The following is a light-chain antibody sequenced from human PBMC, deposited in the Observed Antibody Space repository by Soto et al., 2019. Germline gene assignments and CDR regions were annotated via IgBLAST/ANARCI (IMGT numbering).Light chain of an antibody. CDR1: SSDIGAYNY. CDR3: ASYTGTSTDVL. CDR2: EVS. Sequence: QSVLTQPASVSGSPGQSITISCAGTSSDIGAYNYVSWYQQHPGRAPKLMLYEVSHRPSGVSNRFSGSKSANTASLTISGLQPEDEAHYYCASYTGTSTDVLFGGGTKLTVL. J-gene: IGLJ2*01. V-gene: IGLV2-14*01.